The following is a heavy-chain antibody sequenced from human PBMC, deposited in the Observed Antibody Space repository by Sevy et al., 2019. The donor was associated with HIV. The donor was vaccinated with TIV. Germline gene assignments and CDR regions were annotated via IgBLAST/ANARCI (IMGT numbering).Heavy chain of an antibody. CDR1: GFSFDSYG. CDR3: AKGGSHYDPDEIGYYFYYYNMDV. V-gene: IGHV3-23*01. Sequence: GGSLRLSCAVSGFSFDSYGMTWVRQAPGKGLEWVSGISGSGTRTYYADSVKGRFSISRDNSKNRLYLQMNSLRSEDTAIYYCAKGGSHYDPDEIGYYFYYYNMDVWGKGTTVTVSS. D-gene: IGHD3-16*01. CDR2: ISGSGTRT. J-gene: IGHJ6*03.